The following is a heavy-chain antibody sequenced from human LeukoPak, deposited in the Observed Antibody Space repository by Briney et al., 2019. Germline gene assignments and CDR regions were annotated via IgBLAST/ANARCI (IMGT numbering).Heavy chain of an antibody. CDR3: ARDDFGLTYNWLDP. D-gene: IGHD4-17*01. CDR1: GFTFSSYS. Sequence: GGSLRLSCAASGFTFSSYSMNWVRQAPGKGLEWVSYISSSSSTIYYADSVKGRFTISRDNAKNSLYLQMNSLRAEDTAVYYCARDDFGLTYNWLDPWGQGTLVTVSS. V-gene: IGHV3-48*01. CDR2: ISSSSSTI. J-gene: IGHJ5*02.